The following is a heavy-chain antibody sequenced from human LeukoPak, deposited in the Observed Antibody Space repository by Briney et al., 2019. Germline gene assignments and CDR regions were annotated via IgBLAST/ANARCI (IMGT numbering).Heavy chain of an antibody. J-gene: IGHJ4*02. D-gene: IGHD2-2*02. CDR2: ISYAGSSK. CDR1: GFSFSSYG. V-gene: IGHV3-30*03. CDR3: AREAVRSSGWYKDH. Sequence: GGSLRLSCAASGFSFSSYGMHWVRQAPGKGLEWVAVISYAGSSKLYADSVKGRFTLSRDNSKNTLYLQMTSLSAEDTAVYYCAREAVRSSGWYKDHWGQGTLVTVSS.